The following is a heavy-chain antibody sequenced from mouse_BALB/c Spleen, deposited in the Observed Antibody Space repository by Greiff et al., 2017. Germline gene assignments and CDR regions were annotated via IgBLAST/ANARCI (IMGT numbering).Heavy chain of an antibody. CDR3: AKVFITTVVAYYAMDY. D-gene: IGHD1-1*01. V-gene: IGHV5-6-5*01. CDR2: ISSGGST. J-gene: IGHJ4*01. Sequence: DVQLQESGGGLVKPGGSLKLSCAASGFTFSSYAMSWVRQTPEKRLEWVASISSGGSTYYPDSVKGRFTISRDNARNILYLQMSSLRSEDTAMYYCAKVFITTVVAYYAMDYWGQGTSVTVSS. CDR1: GFTFSSYA.